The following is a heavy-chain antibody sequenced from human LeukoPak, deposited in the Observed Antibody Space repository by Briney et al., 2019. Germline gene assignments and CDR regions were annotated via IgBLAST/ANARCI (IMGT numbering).Heavy chain of an antibody. CDR3: ARDAVIAARSGYYYYYMDV. D-gene: IGHD6-6*01. CDR2: ISWDGGST. V-gene: IGHV3-43D*03. CDR1: GFTFDDYA. Sequence: GGSLRLSCAASGFTFDDYAMHWVRQAPGKGLEWVSLISWDGGSTYYADSVKGRFTISRDNSKNSLYLQMNSLRAEDMAVYYCARDAVIAARSGYYYYYMDVWGKGTTVTVSS. J-gene: IGHJ6*03.